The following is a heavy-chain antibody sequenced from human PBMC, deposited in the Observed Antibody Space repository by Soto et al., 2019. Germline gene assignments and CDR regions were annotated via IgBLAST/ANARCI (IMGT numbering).Heavy chain of an antibody. CDR1: GFTFSSYA. Sequence: PGGSLRLSCAASGFTFSSYAMSWVRQAPGKGLEWVSGISGSGGSTYYADSVKGRFTISRNNSKSTLFLHMNSPRAEDTAVYYCPKARLDSLSSSFGGDVWGQGTTVTVSS. CDR2: ISGSGGST. D-gene: IGHD1-1*01. J-gene: IGHJ6*02. CDR3: PKARLDSLSSSFGGDV. V-gene: IGHV3-23*01.